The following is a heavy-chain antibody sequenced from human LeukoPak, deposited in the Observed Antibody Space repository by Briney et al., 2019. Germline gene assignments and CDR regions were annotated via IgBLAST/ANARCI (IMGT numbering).Heavy chain of an antibody. Sequence: GASVEVSCKASGYTFTGYYMHWVRQAPGQGLEWMGRINPNSGGTNYAQKFQGRVTMTRDTSISTAYMELSRPRSDDTAVYYCAVTTVTTGYFQHWGQGTLVTVSS. J-gene: IGHJ1*01. CDR2: INPNSGGT. V-gene: IGHV1-2*06. D-gene: IGHD4-17*01. CDR3: AVTTVTTGYFQH. CDR1: GYTFTGYY.